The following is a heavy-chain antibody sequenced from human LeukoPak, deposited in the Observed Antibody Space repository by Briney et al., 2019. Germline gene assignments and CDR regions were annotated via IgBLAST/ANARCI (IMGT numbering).Heavy chain of an antibody. CDR3: ARESIVVVPTTMDDASDI. CDR1: GFTFSHYY. Sequence: PGGSLRLSCVASGFTFSHYYMSWVRQAPGKGLEWVANIKQDGSEQFYLDSVKGRFTISRDNAKNALYLQMHSLRVEDTAVYYCARESIVVVPTTMDDASDIWGQGTMVTVSS. V-gene: IGHV3-7*01. CDR2: IKQDGSEQ. J-gene: IGHJ3*02. D-gene: IGHD2-2*01.